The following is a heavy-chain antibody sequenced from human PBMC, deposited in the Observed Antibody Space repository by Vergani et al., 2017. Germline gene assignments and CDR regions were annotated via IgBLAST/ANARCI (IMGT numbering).Heavy chain of an antibody. CDR3: ARFSGDYWYFDL. CDR1: GFTFSRYW. CDR2: IKQDGSEK. Sequence: EVQLVESGGGLVQPGGSLRLSCAASGFTFSRYWMSWVRRAPGKGLEWVANIKQDGSEKYYVDSVKGRFTISRDNDKNSLYLQMNSLRAEDTAVYYCARFSGDYWYFDLWGRGTLVTVSS. J-gene: IGHJ2*01. V-gene: IGHV3-7*01. D-gene: IGHD2-21*01.